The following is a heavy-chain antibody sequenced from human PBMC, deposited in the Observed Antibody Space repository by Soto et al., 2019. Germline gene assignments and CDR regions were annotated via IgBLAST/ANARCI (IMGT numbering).Heavy chain of an antibody. J-gene: IGHJ6*02. D-gene: IGHD4-4*01. CDR1: GFTVSSNY. CDR3: ARENPPQRIKNGYSSLATYFYYGMDV. CDR2: IYSGGST. Sequence: GGSLRLSCAASGFTVSSNYMSGVRQAPGKGLEWVSVIYSGGSTYYADSVKGRFTISRDNSKNTLYLQMNSVRAEDTAVYYCARENPPQRIKNGYSSLATYFYYGMDVWGQGTTVTVSS. V-gene: IGHV3-53*01.